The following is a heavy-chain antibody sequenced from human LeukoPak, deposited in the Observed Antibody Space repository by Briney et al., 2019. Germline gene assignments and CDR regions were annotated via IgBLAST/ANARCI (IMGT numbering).Heavy chain of an antibody. J-gene: IGHJ6*03. CDR3: ARDGAPRAARRLYYYYMDV. CDR2: ISAYNGNT. CDR1: GYTFTSYG. V-gene: IGHV1-18*01. D-gene: IGHD6-6*01. Sequence: ASVKVSCKASGYTFTSYGISWVRQAPGQGLEGMGWISAYNGNTNYAQELQGRVTMTTDTSTSTAYMELGSLRSDDTAVYYCARDGAPRAARRLYYYYMDVWGKGTTVTVSS.